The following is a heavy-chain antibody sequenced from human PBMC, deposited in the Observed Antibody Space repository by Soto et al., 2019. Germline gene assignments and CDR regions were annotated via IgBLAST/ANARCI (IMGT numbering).Heavy chain of an antibody. V-gene: IGHV1-24*01. CDR3: ATGGYRNWFDP. CDR1: GDTLTDVS. J-gene: IGHJ5*02. CDR2: FDFEDDEA. D-gene: IGHD3-16*02. Sequence: ASVKVSCKISGDTLTDVSIHWVRQAPGKGLEWMGGFDFEDDEAIYAQKFQGRVTMTEDTSAGIAYMELSSLRSEDTAIYYCATGGYRNWFDPWGQGTLVTVSS.